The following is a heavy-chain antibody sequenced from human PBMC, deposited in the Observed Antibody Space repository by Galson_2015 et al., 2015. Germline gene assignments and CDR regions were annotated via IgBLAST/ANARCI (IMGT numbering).Heavy chain of an antibody. Sequence: SLRLSCAASGFTFGDYAMSWFRQAPGKGLEWVGFIRSKAYGGTTEYAASVKGRFTISRDDSKSIAYLQMNSLKTEDTAVYYCTRSYGSGRYLGFDYWGQGTLVTVSS. J-gene: IGHJ4*02. CDR2: IRSKAYGGTT. CDR1: GFTFGDYA. V-gene: IGHV3-49*03. D-gene: IGHD3-10*01. CDR3: TRSYGSGRYLGFDY.